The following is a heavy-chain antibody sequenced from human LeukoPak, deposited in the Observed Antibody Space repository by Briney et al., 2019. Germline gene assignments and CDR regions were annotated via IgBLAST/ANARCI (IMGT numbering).Heavy chain of an antibody. CDR1: GFTFSSYA. Sequence: PGRSLRLSCAASGFTFSSYAMHWVRQAPGKGLEWVAVISYDGSNKYYADSVKGRFTISRDNSKSTLYLQMNSLRAEDTAVYYCARETEDGYNYVNYWGQGTLVTVSS. CDR3: ARETEDGYNYVNY. V-gene: IGHV3-30-3*01. D-gene: IGHD5-24*01. J-gene: IGHJ4*02. CDR2: ISYDGSNK.